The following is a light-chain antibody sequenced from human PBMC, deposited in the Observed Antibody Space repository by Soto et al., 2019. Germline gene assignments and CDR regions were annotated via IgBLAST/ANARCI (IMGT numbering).Light chain of an antibody. J-gene: IGKJ4*01. Sequence: DIQMTQSPSSLSASIGDRITITCRASQSISTYLNWYQQKPGKAPRLLIYGASTLQNGVPSRFSGSGSATDYTLTINSRQPEDFATYYSKQSFITPPLTLGGGTKVAMK. CDR1: QSISTY. V-gene: IGKV1-39*01. CDR3: KQSFITPPLT. CDR2: GAS.